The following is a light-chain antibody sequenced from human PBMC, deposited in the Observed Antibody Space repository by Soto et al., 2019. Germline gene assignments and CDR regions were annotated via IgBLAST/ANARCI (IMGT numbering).Light chain of an antibody. CDR1: DSDVGGYNY. J-gene: IGLJ2*01. CDR3: SSYTTNGVGV. V-gene: IGLV2-14*03. CDR2: NVS. Sequence: QSVLTQPASVSGSPGPSITISCTGTDSDVGGYNYVSWYQHHPGNAPKGMIYNVSYRPSGVSNRFSGSKSGNTASLTISGLQAEDEADYYCSSYTTNGVGVFGGGTKVTVL.